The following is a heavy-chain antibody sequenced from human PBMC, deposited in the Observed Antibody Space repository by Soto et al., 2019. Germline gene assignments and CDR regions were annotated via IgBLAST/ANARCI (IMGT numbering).Heavy chain of an antibody. CDR3: ARLIEGWQRQEYYFDY. CDR1: GGSISSSSFY. J-gene: IGHJ4*02. Sequence: QLQLQESGPGLVKPSETLSLTCTVSGGSISSSSFYWSWIRQPPGKGLEYIGNIYYSGNTYYNPSLKSRVTISVDASKNHFSLKLNSVTAEDTAIYYCARLIEGWQRQEYYFDYWGQGTLVTVSS. V-gene: IGHV4-39*02. D-gene: IGHD6-19*01. CDR2: IYYSGNT.